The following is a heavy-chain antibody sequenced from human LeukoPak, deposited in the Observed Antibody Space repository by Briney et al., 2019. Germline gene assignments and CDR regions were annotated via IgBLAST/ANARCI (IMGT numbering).Heavy chain of an antibody. CDR2: ISYDGSNK. CDR1: GFTFSSYA. V-gene: IGHV3-30*01. J-gene: IGHJ4*02. Sequence: GGSLRLSCAASGFTFSSYAMHWVRQAPGKGLEWVAVISYDGSNKYYADSVKGRFTISRDNSKNTLYLQMNSLRAEDTAVYYCAREGGYCSSTSCYGPFDYWDQGTLVTVSS. CDR3: AREGGYCSSTSCYGPFDY. D-gene: IGHD2-2*01.